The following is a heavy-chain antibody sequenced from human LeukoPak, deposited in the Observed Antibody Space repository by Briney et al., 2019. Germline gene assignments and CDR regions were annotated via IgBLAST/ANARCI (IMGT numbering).Heavy chain of an antibody. CDR2: IYPGDSGP. Sequence: GEALKISCKVSGYRFTSYCIGWVRQMPGKGLEGMGIIYPGDSGPTYSPSLQGQVTISVDESINTAYLQWSSLQASDTAMYYCGMSGDRVPLQDDVFDVWGQGTMVTVST. CDR1: GYRFTSYC. D-gene: IGHD1-26*01. CDR3: GMSGDRVPLQDDVFDV. V-gene: IGHV5-51*01. J-gene: IGHJ3*01.